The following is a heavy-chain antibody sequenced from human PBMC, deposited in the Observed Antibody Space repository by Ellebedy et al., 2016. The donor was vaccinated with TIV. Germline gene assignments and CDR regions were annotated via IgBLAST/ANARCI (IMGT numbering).Heavy chain of an antibody. CDR3: ARGRRYYGMDV. Sequence: ASVKVSXKASRYTFTGHYMHWVRQAPGQGLEWMGWISAYNGNTNYAQKFQGRVTMTRNTSISTAYMELSSLRSEDTAVYYCARGRRYYGMDVWGQGTTVTVSS. J-gene: IGHJ6*02. CDR2: ISAYNGNT. CDR1: RYTFTGHY. V-gene: IGHV1-8*02.